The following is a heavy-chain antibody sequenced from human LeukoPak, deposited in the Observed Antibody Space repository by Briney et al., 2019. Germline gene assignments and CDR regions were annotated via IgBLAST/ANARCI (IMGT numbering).Heavy chain of an antibody. CDR1: GFTFDDYT. J-gene: IGHJ4*02. Sequence: GGSLRLSCAASGFTFDDYTMHWVRQAPGKGLEWVSGITWNSGSMVYADSVRGRFTISRDNTKNSVYLEMNSLRTEDTALYYCAKDEDYWGQGTLVTVSS. CDR3: AKDEDY. V-gene: IGHV3-9*01. CDR2: ITWNSGSM.